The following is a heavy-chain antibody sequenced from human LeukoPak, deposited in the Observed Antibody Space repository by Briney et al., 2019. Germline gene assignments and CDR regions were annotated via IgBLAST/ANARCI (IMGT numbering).Heavy chain of an antibody. Sequence: ASVKVSCKASGYTFTSYDINWVRQATGQALEWMGWMNPNSGNTGYAQKFQGRVTITRNTSISTAYMELSSLRSEDTAAYYCARARRDGYNLANWGQGTLVTVSS. J-gene: IGHJ4*02. CDR2: MNPNSGNT. CDR3: ARARRDGYNLAN. CDR1: GYTFTSYD. V-gene: IGHV1-8*03. D-gene: IGHD5-24*01.